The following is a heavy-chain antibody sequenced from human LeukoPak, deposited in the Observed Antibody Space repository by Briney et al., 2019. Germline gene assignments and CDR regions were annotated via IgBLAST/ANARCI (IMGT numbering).Heavy chain of an antibody. CDR3: ARGKVGSSSDLDY. CDR2: IYTSGTT. CDR1: GSSISSGSYY. D-gene: IGHD6-13*01. V-gene: IGHV4-61*02. J-gene: IGHJ4*02. Sequence: SETLSLTCSVSGSSISSGSYYWSWIRQSAGKGLEWIGRIYTSGTTNYNPSLKSRVTISVDKSKNQFTLKVSSVTAADTAMYYCARGKVGSSSDLDYWGQGTLVTVSS.